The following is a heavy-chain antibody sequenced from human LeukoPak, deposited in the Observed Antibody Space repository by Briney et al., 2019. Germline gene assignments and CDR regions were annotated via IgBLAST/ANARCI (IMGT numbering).Heavy chain of an antibody. J-gene: IGHJ4*02. CDR1: GFTFSSYW. V-gene: IGHV4-39*01. CDR2: IYYSGST. D-gene: IGHD2-2*01. CDR3: ARAPAYCSSTTTPGGYFDY. Sequence: GSLRLSCAASGFTFSSYWMSWVRQPPGKGLEWIGSIYYSGSTYYNPSLKSRVTISVDTSKNQFSLKLSSVTAADTAVYYCARAPAYCSSTTTPGGYFDYWGQGSLVTVSS.